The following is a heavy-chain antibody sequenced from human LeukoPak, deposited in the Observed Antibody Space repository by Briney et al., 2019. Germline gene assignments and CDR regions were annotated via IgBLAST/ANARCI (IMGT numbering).Heavy chain of an antibody. V-gene: IGHV1-2*02. D-gene: IGHD2-2*01. CDR1: GYTFTGYF. CDR3: ARGIVVVPAAMTYYYYYMDA. Sequence: ASVKVSCKASGYTFTGYFMHWVRQAPGQGLEWMGWINPNSGGTNYAQKFQGRVTMTRDTSISTAYMELSRLRSDDTAVYYCARGIVVVPAAMTYYYYYMDAWGKGTTVTVSS. J-gene: IGHJ6*03. CDR2: INPNSGGT.